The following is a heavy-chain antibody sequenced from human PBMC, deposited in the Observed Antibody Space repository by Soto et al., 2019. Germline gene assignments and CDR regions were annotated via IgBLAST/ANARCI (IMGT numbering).Heavy chain of an antibody. V-gene: IGHV5-51*01. Sequence: EPLRISWRGSGDSFTSYWIGWVRQKNGKGLEWMGIIYPGDSDTRYSPSFQGQVTISADKSISTAYLQWSSLKASDTAMYYCARTPPWYYDSSGYPKAYYYYGMDVWGQGTTVTVSS. CDR1: GDSFTSYW. J-gene: IGHJ6*02. CDR2: IYPGDSDT. CDR3: ARTPPWYYDSSGYPKAYYYYGMDV. D-gene: IGHD3-22*01.